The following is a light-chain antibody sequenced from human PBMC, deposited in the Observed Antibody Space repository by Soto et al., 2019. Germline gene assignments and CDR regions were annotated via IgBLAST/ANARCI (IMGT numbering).Light chain of an antibody. Sequence: VLTQPPSVSGAPGQRVTISCTGSSSNIGAGYDVHWYQQLPGTAPKLLIYGNSNRPSGVPDRFSGSKSGTSASLAITGLQAEDEADYYCQSYDSSLSGHYVFGTGTKVTVL. V-gene: IGLV1-40*01. CDR1: SSNIGAGYD. J-gene: IGLJ1*01. CDR2: GNS. CDR3: QSYDSSLSGHYV.